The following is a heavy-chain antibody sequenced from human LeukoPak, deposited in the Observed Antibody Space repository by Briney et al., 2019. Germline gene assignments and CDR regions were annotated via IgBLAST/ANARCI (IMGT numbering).Heavy chain of an antibody. D-gene: IGHD5-12*01. CDR3: ASTIVHSGYTSWPFDY. J-gene: IGHJ4*02. Sequence: HSETLPLTCTVSGGSISSGGYYWSWIRQHPGKGLEWIGYIYYSGSTYYNPSLKSRVTISVDTSKNQFSLKLSSVTAADTAVYYCASTIVHSGYTSWPFDYWGQGTLVTASS. CDR1: GGSISSGGYY. V-gene: IGHV4-31*03. CDR2: IYYSGST.